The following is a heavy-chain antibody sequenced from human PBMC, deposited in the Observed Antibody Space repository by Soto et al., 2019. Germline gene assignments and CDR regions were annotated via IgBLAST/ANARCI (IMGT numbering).Heavy chain of an antibody. J-gene: IGHJ6*02. V-gene: IGHV5-51*01. CDR1: GYSFTSYW. CDR3: ALVPLGGATVGNRYYGMDV. CDR2: IYPGDSDT. Sequence: GESLKISCKGSGYSFTSYWIGWVRQMPGKGLEWMGIIYPGDSDTRYSPSFQGQVTISADKSISTAYLQWSSLKASDTAMYYCALVPLGGATVGNRYYGMDVWGQGTTVTVSS. D-gene: IGHD1-26*01.